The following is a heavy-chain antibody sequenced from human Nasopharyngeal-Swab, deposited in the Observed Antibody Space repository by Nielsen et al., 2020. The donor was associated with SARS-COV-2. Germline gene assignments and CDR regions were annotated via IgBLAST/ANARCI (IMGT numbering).Heavy chain of an antibody. Sequence: GESLKISCTASGFSFSTYNMNWVRQAPGKGLEWVSSISGNSNYIYYADSVKGRFTISRDNARNSLYLQMDSLRAEDTAFYYGASHYNDYTVPVAVDYWGQGALVTVSS. CDR1: GFSFSTYN. CDR2: ISGNSNYI. D-gene: IGHD4-11*01. V-gene: IGHV3-21*01. CDR3: ASHYNDYTVPVAVDY. J-gene: IGHJ4*02.